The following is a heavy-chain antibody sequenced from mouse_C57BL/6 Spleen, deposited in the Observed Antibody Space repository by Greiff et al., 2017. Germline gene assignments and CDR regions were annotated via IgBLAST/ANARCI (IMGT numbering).Heavy chain of an antibody. CDR2: IDPSDSYT. J-gene: IGHJ2*01. V-gene: IGHV1-69*01. Sequence: QVQLQQPGAELVMPGASVKLSCKASGYTFTSYWMHWVKQRPGQGLEWIGEIDPSDSYTNYNQKFKGKSTLTVDKSSSTAYMPLSSLTSEDSAVYYCARRAYYSNYYFDDWGQGTTLTGSS. CDR3: ARRAYYSNYYFDD. D-gene: IGHD2-5*01. CDR1: GYTFTSYW.